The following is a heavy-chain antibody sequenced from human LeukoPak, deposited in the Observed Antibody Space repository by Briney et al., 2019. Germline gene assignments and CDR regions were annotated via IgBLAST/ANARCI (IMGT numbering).Heavy chain of an antibody. CDR2: ISSSSSYI. Sequence: GGSLRLSCAASGFTFSSCSMNRVRQAPGKELERVSSISSSSSYIYYADSVKGRFTISRDNAKNSLYLQMNSLRAEDTAVYYCASTLYSSSTPGYWGQGTLVTVSS. J-gene: IGHJ4*02. CDR3: ASTLYSSSTPGY. V-gene: IGHV3-21*01. CDR1: GFTFSSCS. D-gene: IGHD6-13*01.